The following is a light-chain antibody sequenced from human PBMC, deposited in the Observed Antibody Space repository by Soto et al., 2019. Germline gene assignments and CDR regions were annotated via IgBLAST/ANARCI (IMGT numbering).Light chain of an antibody. CDR3: AAWDDSLNGVV. CDR1: SSNIGSNS. J-gene: IGLJ2*01. V-gene: IGLV1-44*01. CDR2: SSN. Sequence: QSVLTQPPPASGTPGQRVTISCSGSSSNIGSNSVNWYQQLPRTAPKLLMYSSNQRPSGVPDRFSGSKSGTSASLAISGLQSEDEADSYCAAWDDSLNGVVVGGGTKLTVL.